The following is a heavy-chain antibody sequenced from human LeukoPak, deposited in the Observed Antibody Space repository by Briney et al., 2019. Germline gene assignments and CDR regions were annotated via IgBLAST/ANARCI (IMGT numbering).Heavy chain of an antibody. CDR1: GYTFTGYY. J-gene: IGHJ4*02. V-gene: IGHV1-2*02. Sequence: ASVKVSRKASGYTFTGYYMHWVRQAPGQGLEWMGWINPNSGGTNYAQKFQGRVTMTRDTSISTAYMELSRLRSDDTAVYYCARGNTAMVTILGYWGQGTLVTVSS. CDR2: INPNSGGT. CDR3: ARGNTAMVTILGY. D-gene: IGHD5-18*01.